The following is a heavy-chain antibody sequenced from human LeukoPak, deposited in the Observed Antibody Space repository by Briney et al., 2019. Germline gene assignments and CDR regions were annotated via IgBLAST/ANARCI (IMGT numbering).Heavy chain of an antibody. V-gene: IGHV3-30*04. J-gene: IGHJ4*02. D-gene: IGHD5-18*01. CDR1: GFTFSSYA. Sequence: GGSLRLSCAASGFTFSSYAMHWVRQAPGKGLEWVAVISYDGSNKYYADSVKGRFTIPRDNSKNTLYLQMNSLRAEDTAVYYCASSRTNRGYSYGYGDYWGQGTLVTVSS. CDR3: ASSRTNRGYSYGYGDY. CDR2: ISYDGSNK.